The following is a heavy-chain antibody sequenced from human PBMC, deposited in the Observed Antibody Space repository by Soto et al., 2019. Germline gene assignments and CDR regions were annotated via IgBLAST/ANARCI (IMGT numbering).Heavy chain of an antibody. CDR3: ARAGCSGGSCYNYYYYYMDV. D-gene: IGHD2-15*01. CDR2: INHSGST. Sequence: SETLSLTCAVYGGSFSGYYWSWIRQPPWKGLEWIGEINHSGSTNYNPSLKSRVTISVDTSKNQFSLKLSSVTAADTAVYCCARAGCSGGSCYNYYYYYMDVWGKGTTVTVSS. J-gene: IGHJ6*03. CDR1: GGSFSGYY. V-gene: IGHV4-34*01.